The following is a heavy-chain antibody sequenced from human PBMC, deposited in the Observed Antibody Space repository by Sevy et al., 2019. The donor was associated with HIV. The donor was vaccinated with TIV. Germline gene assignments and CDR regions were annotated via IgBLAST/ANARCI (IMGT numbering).Heavy chain of an antibody. V-gene: IGHV3-48*02. J-gene: IGHJ4*02. Sequence: GGSLRLSCAASGFTFSSYSMNWVRQAPGKGLEWVSYISGSSSTIYYADSVKGRFTISRDNAKNSLYLQMNSLRDEDTAVYYCARGTSIYYYGSGSLFDYWGQGTLVTVSS. CDR3: ARGTSIYYYGSGSLFDY. CDR2: ISGSSSTI. D-gene: IGHD3-10*01. CDR1: GFTFSSYS.